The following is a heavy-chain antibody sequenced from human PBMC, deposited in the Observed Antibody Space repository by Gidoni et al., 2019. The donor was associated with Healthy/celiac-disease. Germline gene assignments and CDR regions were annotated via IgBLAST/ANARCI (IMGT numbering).Heavy chain of an antibody. V-gene: IGHV4-4*07. J-gene: IGHJ4*02. CDR1: GGSISSYS. Sequence: QVQLQESGPGLVKPSETLSLTCPVSGGSISSYSWSWIRQPAGKGLEWIGRIYTSGRTNYNPSLKSRVTMSVDTSKNQFSLKLSSVTAADTAVYYCAGSYYYGSGSYPGSPDYWGQGTLVTVSS. CDR3: AGSYYYGSGSYPGSPDY. CDR2: IYTSGRT. D-gene: IGHD3-10*01.